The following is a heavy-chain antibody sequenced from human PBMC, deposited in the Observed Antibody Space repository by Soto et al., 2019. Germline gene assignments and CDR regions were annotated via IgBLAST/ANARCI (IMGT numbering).Heavy chain of an antibody. D-gene: IGHD3-3*01. V-gene: IGHV2-5*02. CDR2: IYWDDDM. Sequence: QITLNESGPTQVKPRQTLTLTCTFSGFSLTTSGLGVGWIRQSPGKAPEWLAPIYWDDDMGYSPSLKSKLTITKDTSKIQVVVTMADLDPADTATYYCSHRVLRTVFGLVSTTAIYFDFWCHGT. CDR1: GFSLTTSGLG. CDR3: SHRVLRTVFGLVSTTAIYFDF. J-gene: IGHJ4*01.